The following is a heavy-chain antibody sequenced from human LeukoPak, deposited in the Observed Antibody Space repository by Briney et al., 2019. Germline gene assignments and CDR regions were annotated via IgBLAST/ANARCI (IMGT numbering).Heavy chain of an antibody. D-gene: IGHD1-26*01. CDR2: INPNSGGT. V-gene: IGHV1-2*02. Sequence: GASVKVSCKTSGYTFTNYYIHWVRQAPGQGLAWMGWINPNSGGTNYAQKFQGRVTMTRDTSISTAYMELSRLGSDDTAVYYCARSSFLSGTYNDYWGQGTLVTVSS. J-gene: IGHJ4*02. CDR1: GYTFTNYY. CDR3: ARSSFLSGTYNDY.